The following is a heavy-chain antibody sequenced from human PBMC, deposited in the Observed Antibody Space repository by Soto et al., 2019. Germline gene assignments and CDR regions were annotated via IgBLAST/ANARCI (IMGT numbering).Heavy chain of an antibody. J-gene: IGHJ4*02. D-gene: IGHD5-12*01. CDR1: GGSISSGCDS. V-gene: IGHV4-30-2*01. CDR3: AAGGGLPRYY. Sequence: TSETLSLTCPVSGGSISSGCDSWSWIRQPPGKGLEWIGYIYHSGSTYYNPSLKSRVTISVDRSKNQFSLKLSSVTAADTAVYYCAAGGGLPRYYWGQGTLVTVSS. CDR2: IYHSGST.